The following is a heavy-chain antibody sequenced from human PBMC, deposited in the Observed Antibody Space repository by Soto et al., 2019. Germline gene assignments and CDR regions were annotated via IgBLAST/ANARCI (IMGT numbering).Heavy chain of an antibody. Sequence: TLSLTCTVSGGSISSGDYYWSWIRQPPGKGLEWIGYIYYSGSTYYNPSLKSRVTISVDTSKNQFSLKLSSVTAADTAVYYCAQNPYYYDSSGYSHPGAYYYYGMDVWGQGTTVTVSS. CDR2: IYYSGST. V-gene: IGHV4-30-4*01. D-gene: IGHD3-22*01. CDR3: AQNPYYYDSSGYSHPGAYYYYGMDV. CDR1: GGSISSGDYY. J-gene: IGHJ6*02.